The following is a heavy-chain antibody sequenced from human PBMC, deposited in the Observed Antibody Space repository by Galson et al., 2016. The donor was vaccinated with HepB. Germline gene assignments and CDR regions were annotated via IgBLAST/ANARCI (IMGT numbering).Heavy chain of an antibody. CDR2: IAAGGNSK. CDR1: GFTFSSSA. CDR3: VGVAAVGEYFQH. V-gene: IGHV3-23*01. Sequence: SLRLSCAASGFTFSSSAMSWVRQAPGKGLEWVSSIAAGGNSKYYADSVRGRFTISRDNSKKTLYLQMSSLTAEDTAVYYCVGVAAVGEYFQHWGQGTLVTVSS. D-gene: IGHD6-13*01. J-gene: IGHJ1*01.